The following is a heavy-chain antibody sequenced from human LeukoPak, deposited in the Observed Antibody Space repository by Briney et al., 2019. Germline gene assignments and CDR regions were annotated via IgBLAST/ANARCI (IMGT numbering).Heavy chain of an antibody. CDR2: ISSSGSTI. CDR3: ASPASAMVRGVGDY. J-gene: IGHJ4*02. CDR1: GFTFSDYY. D-gene: IGHD3-10*01. V-gene: IGHV3-11*01. Sequence: GGSLRLSCAASGFTFSDYYMSWIRQAPGKGLEWVSYISSSGSTIYYADSVKGRFTISRDNAKNSQYLQMNSLRAEDTAVYYCASPASAMVRGVGDYWGQGTLVTVSS.